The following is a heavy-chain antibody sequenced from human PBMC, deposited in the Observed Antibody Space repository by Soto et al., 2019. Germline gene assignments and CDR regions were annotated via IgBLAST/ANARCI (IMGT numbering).Heavy chain of an antibody. D-gene: IGHD2-2*01. Sequence: SETLSLTCTVSGGSISSGDYYWSWIRQPPGKGLEWIGYIYYSGSTYYNPSLKSRVTISVDTSKNQFSLKLSSVTAADTAVYYCARAPLVPAAPPSGMDVWGQGTTVTVSS. CDR3: ARAPLVPAAPPSGMDV. CDR1: GGSISSGDYY. J-gene: IGHJ6*02. CDR2: IYYSGST. V-gene: IGHV4-30-4*01.